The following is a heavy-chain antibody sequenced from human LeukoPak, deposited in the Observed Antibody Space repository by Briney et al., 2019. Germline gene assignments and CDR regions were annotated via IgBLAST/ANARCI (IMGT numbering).Heavy chain of an antibody. CDR2: IYHSGST. CDR3: ARASSGSYSGPIYYYYYMDV. D-gene: IGHD1-26*01. CDR1: GGSVRSGDYY. V-gene: IGHV4-30-4*08. Sequence: SQTLFLTCTVSGGSVRSGDYYWSWIRHPPGKGLEWIGCIYHSGSTYSNPSLKSRVTISLDTPENQFSLKLSSVTAADTAVYYCARASSGSYSGPIYYYYYMDVWGKGTTVTLSS. J-gene: IGHJ6*03.